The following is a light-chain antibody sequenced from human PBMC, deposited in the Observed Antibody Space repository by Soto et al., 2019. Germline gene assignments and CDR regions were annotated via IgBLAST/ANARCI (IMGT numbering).Light chain of an antibody. V-gene: IGLV1-44*01. Sequence: QLVLTQPPSASGTPGQRVIISCSGSSPNIGSNTVNWYQQLPGTAPKLLIYSNNQRPSGVPDRISGSKSGTSASLAISGLQSEDEADYYCAAWDDSLNGVVFGGGTKLTVL. J-gene: IGLJ2*01. CDR3: AAWDDSLNGVV. CDR2: SNN. CDR1: SPNIGSNT.